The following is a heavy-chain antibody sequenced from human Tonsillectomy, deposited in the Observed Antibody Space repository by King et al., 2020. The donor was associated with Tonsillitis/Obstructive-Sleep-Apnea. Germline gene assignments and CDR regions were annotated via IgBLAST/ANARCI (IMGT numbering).Heavy chain of an antibody. D-gene: IGHD1/OR15-1a*01. J-gene: IGHJ4*02. CDR3: ARHEQQQTYCDF. CDR2: IYPGDSYT. V-gene: IGHV5-51*01. Sequence: QLVQSGAEVKKPGESLKISCKGSGYTLTNYWIGWVSQMPGKGLEWIGIIYPGDSYTRYSPSFQVQVTTSADKSISTAYLQWSSLKASDTAMYYCARHEQQQTYCDFWGQGTLVTVSS. CDR1: GYTLTNYW.